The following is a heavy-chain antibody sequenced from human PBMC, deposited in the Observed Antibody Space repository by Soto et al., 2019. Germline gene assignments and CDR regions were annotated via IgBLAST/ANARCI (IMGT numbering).Heavy chain of an antibody. CDR3: ARERGIAAAPGMDV. Sequence: QVQLVQSGAEVKKPGASVKVSCKAHGYTFTGYDMPRVRQAPGKGLEWMGWINPNSGGTNYEHKFQGWFTMTRDTSISTGYIELSRLRSGDTAVYYCARERGIAAAPGMDVWGRGTTVTVSS. CDR1: GYTFTGYD. V-gene: IGHV1-2*04. J-gene: IGHJ6*02. CDR2: INPNSGGT. D-gene: IGHD6-13*01.